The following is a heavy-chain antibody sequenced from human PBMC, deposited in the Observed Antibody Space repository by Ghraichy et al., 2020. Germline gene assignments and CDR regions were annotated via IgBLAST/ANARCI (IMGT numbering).Heavy chain of an antibody. CDR2: INADNGKP. CDR1: GYIFTNYG. CDR3: ARANLGVWDY. D-gene: IGHD3-16*01. J-gene: IGHJ4*02. Sequence: ASVKVSCKASGYIFTNYGIHWVRQAPGPRLEWMGWINADNGKPKNSQKFQGRVTIISNTSASTAYMELSSLRSEDTGVYYCARANLGVWDYWGQGTPVTVSS. V-gene: IGHV1-3*01.